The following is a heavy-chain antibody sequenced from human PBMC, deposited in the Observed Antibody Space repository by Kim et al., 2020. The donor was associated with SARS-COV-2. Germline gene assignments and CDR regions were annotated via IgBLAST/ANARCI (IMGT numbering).Heavy chain of an antibody. CDR3: QTGQWHRMKRNWYFDL. D-gene: IGHD6-19*01. CDR2: IYYSGST. J-gene: IGHJ2*01. CDR1: GGSISSSSYY. Sequence: SETLSLTCTVSGGSISSSSYYWGWIRQPPGKGLEWIGSIYYSGSTYYNPSLKSRVTISVDTSKNQFSLKLSSVTAADTAVYYCQTGQWHRMKRNWYFDLWGRGTLVTVSS. V-gene: IGHV4-39*01.